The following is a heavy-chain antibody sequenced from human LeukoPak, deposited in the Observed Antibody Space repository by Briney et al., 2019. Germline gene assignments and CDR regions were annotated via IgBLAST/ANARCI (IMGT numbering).Heavy chain of an antibody. J-gene: IGHJ3*02. CDR3: ARETHIEDYYVSSGLGDAFDI. D-gene: IGHD3-22*01. Sequence: SETLSLTCTVSGGSISSGGYYWSWIRQHPGKGLEWIGYIYYSGSTYYNPSLKSRVTISVDTSKNQFSLKLSSVTAADTAVYYCARETHIEDYYVSSGLGDAFDIWGQGTMVTVSS. CDR1: GGSISSGGYY. V-gene: IGHV4-31*03. CDR2: IYYSGST.